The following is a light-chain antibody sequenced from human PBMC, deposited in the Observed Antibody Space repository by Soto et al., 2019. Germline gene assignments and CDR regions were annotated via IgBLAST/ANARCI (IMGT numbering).Light chain of an antibody. CDR2: AAA. CDR1: QDLSRW. Sequence: DVQMTQSPSSVSASVGDRVTITCRASQDLSRWLAWYQQRPGKAPKALIYAAASLQSGVPSRFRGTGAGTEYTLTIDSLQPEDFATYYCRQATIFPPTFGQGTTVVV. J-gene: IGKJ1*01. CDR3: RQATIFPPT. V-gene: IGKV1-12*01.